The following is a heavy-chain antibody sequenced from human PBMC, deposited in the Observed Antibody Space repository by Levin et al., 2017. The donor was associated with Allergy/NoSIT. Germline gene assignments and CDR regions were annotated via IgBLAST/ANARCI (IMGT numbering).Heavy chain of an antibody. CDR1: GFTFSSYG. CDR2: ISYDGSNK. Sequence: GESLKISCAASGFTFSSYGMHWVRQAPGKGLEWVAVISYDGSNKYYADSVKGRFTISRDNSKNTLYLQMNSLRAEDTAVYYCAKKADCTGGVCHYWYFDRWGRGTLVTVSS. D-gene: IGHD2-8*02. V-gene: IGHV3-30*18. J-gene: IGHJ2*01. CDR3: AKKADCTGGVCHYWYFDR.